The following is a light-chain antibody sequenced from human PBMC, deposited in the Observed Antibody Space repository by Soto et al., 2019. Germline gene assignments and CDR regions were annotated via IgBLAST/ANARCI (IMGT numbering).Light chain of an antibody. CDR1: SSDVGAHNF. CDR3: SSYAGSNNYV. J-gene: IGLJ1*01. Sequence: QSALTQPPSASGSPGQSVTISCTGTSSDVGAHNFVSWHQQHPGKAPKLRIYEVSKRPSGVPDRFSGSKSGNTASLTVSGLQAEDEADYYCSSYAGSNNYVFGTGTKLTVL. CDR2: EVS. V-gene: IGLV2-8*01.